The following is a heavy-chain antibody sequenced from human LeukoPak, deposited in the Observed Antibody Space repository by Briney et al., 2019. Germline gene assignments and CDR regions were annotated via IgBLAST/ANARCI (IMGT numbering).Heavy chain of an antibody. CDR2: INSDGSST. CDR3: AKGPAYSSGWFDY. Sequence: GGSLRLSCAASGFTFSSYWVHWVRQAPGKGLVWVSRINSDGSSTSYADSVKGRFTISRDNAKNTLYLQMNSLRAEDTAVYYCAKGPAYSSGWFDYWGQGTLVTVSS. CDR1: GFTFSSYW. V-gene: IGHV3-74*01. J-gene: IGHJ4*02. D-gene: IGHD6-19*01.